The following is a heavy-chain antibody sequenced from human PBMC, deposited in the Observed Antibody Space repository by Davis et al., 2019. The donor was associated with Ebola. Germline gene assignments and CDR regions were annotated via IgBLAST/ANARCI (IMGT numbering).Heavy chain of an antibody. Sequence: ASVKVSCKASGFTLTNYAIHWVRQPPGQRLEWMGWVHGGNGNTKYSQRFQGRVTITTDTSASTVYLDLTSLRSDDTAVFYCARATFGYNSGWYADYWGPGSLVTVSS. D-gene: IGHD6-19*01. J-gene: IGHJ4*02. CDR3: ARATFGYNSGWYADY. V-gene: IGHV1-3*01. CDR2: VHGGNGNT. CDR1: GFTLTNYA.